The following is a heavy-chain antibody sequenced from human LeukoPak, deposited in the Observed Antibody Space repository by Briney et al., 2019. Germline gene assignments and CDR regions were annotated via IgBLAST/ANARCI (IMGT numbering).Heavy chain of an antibody. V-gene: IGHV1-69*04. CDR2: IIPILGIA. Sequence: SVKVSRKASGGTFSSYTISWVRQAPGQGLEWMGRIIPILGIANYAQKFQGRVTITADKSTSTAYMELSSLRSEDTAVYYCARDSDICTNGVCYTPFDYWGQGTLVTVSS. D-gene: IGHD2-8*01. J-gene: IGHJ4*02. CDR3: ARDSDICTNGVCYTPFDY. CDR1: GGTFSSYT.